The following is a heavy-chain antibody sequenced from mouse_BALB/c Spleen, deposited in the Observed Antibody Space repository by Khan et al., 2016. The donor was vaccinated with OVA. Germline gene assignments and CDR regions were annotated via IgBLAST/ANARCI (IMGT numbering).Heavy chain of an antibody. V-gene: IGHV1-5*01. Sequence: EVQLEESGTVLARPGASVKMSCKTSGYSFTSYGMHWIKQRPGQGLEWIGAIYPGNSDANYNQKFKDKVKLTAGTSASTAKMELSSLKDEDSSVSYCTSCGYWFAYWGQGTLVTVSA. CDR3: TSCGYWFAY. D-gene: IGHD2-2*01. CDR1: GYSFTSYG. CDR2: IYPGNSDA. J-gene: IGHJ3*01.